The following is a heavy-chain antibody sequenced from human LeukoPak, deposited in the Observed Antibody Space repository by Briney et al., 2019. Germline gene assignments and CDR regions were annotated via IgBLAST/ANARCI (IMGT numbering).Heavy chain of an antibody. CDR2: ISSSSSTI. CDR1: GFTFSTYS. CDR3: AKDKGYSSSWYWFDP. V-gene: IGHV3-48*04. D-gene: IGHD6-13*01. Sequence: GGSLRLSCAASGFTFSTYSMNWVRQAPGKGLEWVSYISSSSSTIYYAGSVKGRFTISRDNAKNSLYLQMNSLRAEDTAVYYCAKDKGYSSSWYWFDPWGQGTLVTVSS. J-gene: IGHJ5*02.